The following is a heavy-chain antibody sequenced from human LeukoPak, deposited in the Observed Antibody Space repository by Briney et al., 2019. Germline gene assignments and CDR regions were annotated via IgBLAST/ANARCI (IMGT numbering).Heavy chain of an antibody. Sequence: SETLSLTCTVSGDSISTYYWSWIRQPPGKGLEWIAYIDYRGSTTYNPSLRSRVTISVDTSRNQFSLKLSSVTAADTAVYYCARIAVALDYWGQGTLVTVSS. J-gene: IGHJ4*02. CDR1: GDSISTYY. V-gene: IGHV4-59*08. D-gene: IGHD6-19*01. CDR3: ARIAVALDY. CDR2: IDYRGST.